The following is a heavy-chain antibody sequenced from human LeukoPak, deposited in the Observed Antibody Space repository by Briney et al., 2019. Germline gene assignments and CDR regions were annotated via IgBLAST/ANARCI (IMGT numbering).Heavy chain of an antibody. V-gene: IGHV4-34*01. CDR1: GGSFSGYY. D-gene: IGHD3-16*02. CDR2: INHSGST. CDR3: ARGSASYDYVWGSYRPPYFDY. Sequence: SETLSLTCAVYGGSFSGYYLSWIRQPPGKGLEWIGEINHSGSTNYNPSLKSRVTISVDTSKNQFSLKLSSVTAADTAVYYGARGSASYDYVWGSYRPPYFDYWGQGTLVTVSS. J-gene: IGHJ4*02.